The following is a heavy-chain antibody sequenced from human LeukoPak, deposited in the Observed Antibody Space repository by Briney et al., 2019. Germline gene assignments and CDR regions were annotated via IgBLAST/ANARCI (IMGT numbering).Heavy chain of an antibody. CDR2: ISADNGDT. CDR1: GYTFTSYG. CDR3: ARDQDRGSRWYLGDAFDI. Sequence: GASVKVSCKASGYTFTSYGISWVRQAPGQGLEWMGWISADNGDTNYAQKLQGRVTITTETSTSTAYMELRSLRSDDPGVYYCARDQDRGSRWYLGDAFDIWGQGTMVTVSS. V-gene: IGHV1-18*01. D-gene: IGHD6-13*01. J-gene: IGHJ3*02.